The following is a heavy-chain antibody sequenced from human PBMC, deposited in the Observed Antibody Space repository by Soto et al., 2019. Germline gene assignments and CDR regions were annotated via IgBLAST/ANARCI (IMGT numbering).Heavy chain of an antibody. Sequence: QVQLVQSGAEVKKPGSSVKVSCKASGGTFSSYAISWVRQAPGQGLEWMGGIIPIFGTANYAQKFQGRVTITADESTSTAYMERSSLRSEDTAVYYCARDIANYYDSSGYHYGMDVWGQGTTVTVSS. D-gene: IGHD3-22*01. V-gene: IGHV1-69*01. CDR3: ARDIANYYDSSGYHYGMDV. CDR2: IIPIFGTA. CDR1: GGTFSSYA. J-gene: IGHJ6*02.